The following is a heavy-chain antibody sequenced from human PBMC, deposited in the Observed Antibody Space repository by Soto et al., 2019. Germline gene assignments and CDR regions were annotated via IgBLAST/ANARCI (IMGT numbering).Heavy chain of an antibody. V-gene: IGHV3-23*01. CDR3: AKGIAAAGTAY. Sequence: GGSLRLSCAASGFTFSSYAMSCVRQAPGKGLEWVSAISGSGGSTYYADSVKGRFTISRDNSKNTLYLQMNSLRAEDTAVYYCAKGIAAAGTAYWGQGTLVTVSS. J-gene: IGHJ4*02. CDR1: GFTFSSYA. D-gene: IGHD6-13*01. CDR2: ISGSGGST.